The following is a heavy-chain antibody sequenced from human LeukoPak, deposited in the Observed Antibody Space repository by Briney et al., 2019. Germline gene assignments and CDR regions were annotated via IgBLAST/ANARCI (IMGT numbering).Heavy chain of an antibody. D-gene: IGHD2/OR15-2a*01. CDR3: ARVLRLLYAFDI. Sequence: GGSLRLSCAASGFTFSSYAMSWVRQAPGKGLEWVSAISGSGGSTYYADSVKGRFTISRDNSKNTLYLQMNSLRAEDTAVYYCARVLRLLYAFDIWGQGTMVTVSS. CDR1: GFTFSSYA. V-gene: IGHV3-23*01. J-gene: IGHJ3*02. CDR2: ISGSGGST.